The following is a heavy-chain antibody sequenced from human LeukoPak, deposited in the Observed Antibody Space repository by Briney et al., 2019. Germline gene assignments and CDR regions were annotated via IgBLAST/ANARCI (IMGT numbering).Heavy chain of an antibody. CDR3: SRGSGISYGGIDY. Sequence: ASVKVSCTASGYTFSGYYLHWVRQAPGQGPEWMGWIHPKSGDTKYAPNFLGRVTLTRDTSATIVYMDLTWLTSDDTAVYYCSRGSGISYGGIDYWGQGTLVTVSS. V-gene: IGHV1-2*02. J-gene: IGHJ4*02. CDR1: GYTFSGYY. CDR2: IHPKSGDT. D-gene: IGHD5-18*01.